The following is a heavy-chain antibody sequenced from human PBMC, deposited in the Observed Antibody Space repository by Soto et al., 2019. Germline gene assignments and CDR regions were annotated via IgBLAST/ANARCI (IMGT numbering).Heavy chain of an antibody. V-gene: IGHV3-30-3*01. CDR2: ISNDGSKR. D-gene: IGHD6-19*01. J-gene: IGHJ4*02. CDR1: GFSFSTYA. CDR3: ERSIAVAGLDY. Sequence: GGSLRLSCATSGFSFSTYAIHWVRQAPGKGLDWVAVISNDGSKRYYAQSVKGRFTISRDNSNNTVDLQMNSLRAEDTALYYCERSIAVAGLDYWGPGTLVTFSS.